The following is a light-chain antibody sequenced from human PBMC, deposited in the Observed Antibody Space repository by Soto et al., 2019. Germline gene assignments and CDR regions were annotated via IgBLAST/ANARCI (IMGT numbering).Light chain of an antibody. Sequence: QPVLTQPPSVSEAPRQRVTISCSGSSSNIGNNAVNWYQQLPGKSPKLLIYYDHLLPSGISDRFSGSKSGTSASLAISGLQSEDEADYYCAAWDDSLNAYVFGTGTKVTVL. CDR2: YDH. CDR1: SSNIGNNA. J-gene: IGLJ1*01. V-gene: IGLV1-36*01. CDR3: AAWDDSLNAYV.